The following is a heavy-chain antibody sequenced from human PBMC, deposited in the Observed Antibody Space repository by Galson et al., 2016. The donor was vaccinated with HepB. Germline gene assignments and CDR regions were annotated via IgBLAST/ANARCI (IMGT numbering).Heavy chain of an antibody. CDR1: GYTFTTYY. Sequence: SVKVSCKALGYTFTTYYIHWIRQAPGQGLEWMGIINPNGGSPTFAPRFQGRVTMTRDTSTSTVYIDLSSLRSEDTAVYYCARGYCSATDCYAGLGLDVWGQGTTVIVS. J-gene: IGHJ6*02. CDR2: INPNGGSP. CDR3: ARGYCSATDCYAGLGLDV. D-gene: IGHD2-2*01. V-gene: IGHV1-46*01.